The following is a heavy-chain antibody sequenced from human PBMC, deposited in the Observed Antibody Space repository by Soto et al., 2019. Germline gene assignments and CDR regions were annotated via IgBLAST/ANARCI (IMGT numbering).Heavy chain of an antibody. Sequence: WGSLRLSCAASGFICSSYDMSWVRQAPGKGLEWVSTILVDGRTFYADSVKGRFTISRDSSKNTVYLQMNSLTAGDTALYYCAKATATGGGASDICGQGTMVSVS. CDR2: ILVDGRT. V-gene: IGHV3-23*01. J-gene: IGHJ3*02. D-gene: IGHD2-8*02. CDR3: AKATATGGGASDI. CDR1: GFICSSYD.